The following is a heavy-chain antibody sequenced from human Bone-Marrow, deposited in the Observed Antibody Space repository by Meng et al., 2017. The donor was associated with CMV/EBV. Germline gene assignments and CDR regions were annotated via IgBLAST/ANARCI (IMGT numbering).Heavy chain of an antibody. V-gene: IGHV3-30-3*01. Sequence: GGSLRLSCAASGFTFSSSWMHWVRQAPGKGLEWVAVISYDGSNKYYADSVKGRFTISRDNSKNTLYLQMNSLRAEDTAVYYCARATDSIAARPSAFDIWGQGTMVTVSS. CDR1: GFTFSSSW. CDR2: ISYDGSNK. CDR3: ARATDSIAARPSAFDI. D-gene: IGHD6-6*01. J-gene: IGHJ3*02.